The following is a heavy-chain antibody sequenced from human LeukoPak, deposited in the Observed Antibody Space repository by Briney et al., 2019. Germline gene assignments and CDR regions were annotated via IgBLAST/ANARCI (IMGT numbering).Heavy chain of an antibody. D-gene: IGHD3-22*01. CDR3: ARHRHYYDSSGYGYFQH. V-gene: IGHV4-39*01. Sequence: SETLSLTCTVSGGSISSSSYYWGWIRQPPGKGLEWIGSIYYSGSTYYNPSLKSRVTISVDTSKNQFSLKLSSVTAADTAVYYCARHRHYYDSSGYGYFQHWGQGTLVTVSS. CDR2: IYYSGST. CDR1: GGSISSSSYY. J-gene: IGHJ1*01.